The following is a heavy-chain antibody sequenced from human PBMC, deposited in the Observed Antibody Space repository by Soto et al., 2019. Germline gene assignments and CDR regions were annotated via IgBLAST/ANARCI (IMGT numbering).Heavy chain of an antibody. CDR3: ASENWYVFDH. CDR1: GGTFSSYA. D-gene: IGHD1-1*01. CDR2: IIPIFGTA. V-gene: IGHV1-69*13. J-gene: IGHJ4*02. Sequence: SVKVSCKASGGTFSSYAISWVRQAPGQGLEWMGGIIPIFGTANYAQKFQGRVTITADESTSTAYMELNSLRAEDTALYYCASENWYVFDHWGQGTPVTVSS.